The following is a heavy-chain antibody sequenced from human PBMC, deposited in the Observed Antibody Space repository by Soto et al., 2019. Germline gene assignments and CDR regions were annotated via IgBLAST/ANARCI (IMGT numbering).Heavy chain of an antibody. V-gene: IGHV3-30*04. CDR1: GFTFSSYA. Sequence: PGGSLRLSCAASGFTFSSYAMHGVRQAPGKGLEWVAVIAYDGRNKYYADSVKGRFTISRDNAKNSLYLQMNSLRDEDTAVYYCARDRREDDSGYDPADWFDPWGQGTLVTVSS. J-gene: IGHJ5*02. D-gene: IGHD5-12*01. CDR2: IAYDGRNK. CDR3: ARDRREDDSGYDPADWFDP.